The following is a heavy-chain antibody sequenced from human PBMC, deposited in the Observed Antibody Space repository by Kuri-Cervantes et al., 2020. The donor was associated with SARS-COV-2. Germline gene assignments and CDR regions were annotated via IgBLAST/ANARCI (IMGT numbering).Heavy chain of an antibody. D-gene: IGHD2-2*02. V-gene: IGHV1-24*01. CDR3: AVCCSSTSCYNQ. CDR1: GYTLTELS. CDR2: FDPEDGET. Sequence: ASVKVSCKVSGYTLTELSMHWVRQAPGKGLEWMGGFDPEDGETIYAQKFQGRVTMTRDTSISTAYMELSRLRSDDTAVYYCAVCCSSTSCYNQWGQGTLVTVSS. J-gene: IGHJ4*02.